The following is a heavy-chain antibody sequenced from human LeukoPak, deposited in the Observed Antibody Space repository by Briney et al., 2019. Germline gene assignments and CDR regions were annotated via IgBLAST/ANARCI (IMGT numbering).Heavy chain of an antibody. CDR2: ISGSGGST. Sequence: GGSLRLSCVASGFTFSSYSMNWVRQAPGKGLEWVSAISGSGGSTYYADSVKGRFTISRDNSKNTLYLQMNSLRAEDTAVYYCAKERITVTDAEYFQHWGQGTLVTVSS. J-gene: IGHJ1*01. D-gene: IGHD4-11*01. CDR3: AKERITVTDAEYFQH. CDR1: GFTFSSYS. V-gene: IGHV3-23*01.